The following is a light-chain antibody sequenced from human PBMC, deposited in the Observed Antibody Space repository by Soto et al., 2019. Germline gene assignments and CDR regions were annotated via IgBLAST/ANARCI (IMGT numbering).Light chain of an antibody. CDR2: DVS. CDR1: SSDVGDYNY. CDR3: CSFAGSYTVWV. J-gene: IGLJ3*02. Sequence: QTVVTQPRSVSGSPGQSVTISCTGTSSDVGDYNYVSWYQQYPGKAPKLVIYDVSKRPSGVPDRFSGSKSGNTASLTISGLQAEDEADYYCCSFAGSYTVWVFGGGTKLTVL. V-gene: IGLV2-11*01.